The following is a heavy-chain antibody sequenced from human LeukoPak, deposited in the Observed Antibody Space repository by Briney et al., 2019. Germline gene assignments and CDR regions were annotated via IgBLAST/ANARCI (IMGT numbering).Heavy chain of an antibody. CDR3: ARDRYSGSFDY. D-gene: IGHD1-26*01. V-gene: IGHV1-69*13. Sequence: ASVKDSCKASGGTFSSYAISWVRQAPGQGLEWMGGIIPIFGTANYAQKFQGRVTITADESTSTAYMELSSLRSEDTAVYYCARDRYSGSFDYWGQGTLVTVSS. CDR1: GGTFSSYA. CDR2: IIPIFGTA. J-gene: IGHJ4*02.